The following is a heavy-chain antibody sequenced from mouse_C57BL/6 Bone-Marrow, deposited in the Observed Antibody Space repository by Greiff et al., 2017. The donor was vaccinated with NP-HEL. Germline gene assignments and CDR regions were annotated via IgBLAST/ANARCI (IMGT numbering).Heavy chain of an antibody. J-gene: IGHJ4*01. CDR2: ILPGSGST. CDR3: ASDGLAPYAMDY. V-gene: IGHV1-9*01. D-gene: IGHD3-1*01. CDR1: GYTFTGYC. Sequence: VQLQQSGAELMKPGASVKLSCKATGYTFTGYCIEWVKQRHGHGLEWIGEILPGSGSTSYNEKFKVKATFTAKTSSNTAYMQLSSLTTEDSAIYYCASDGLAPYAMDYWGQGTSVTVSA.